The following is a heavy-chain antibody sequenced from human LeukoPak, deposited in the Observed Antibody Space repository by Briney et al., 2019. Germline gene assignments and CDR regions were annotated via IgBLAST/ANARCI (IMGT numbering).Heavy chain of an antibody. CDR3: ARGDNWNYGDSLDY. CDR2: IIPIFGTA. CDR1: GGTFISYA. Sequence: SVKVSCKASGGTFISYAISWVRQAPGQGREWMGRIIPIFGTANYAQKFQGRVTITTDESTSTAYMELCSLRSEDTAVYYCARGDNWNYGDSLDYWGQGTLVTVSS. J-gene: IGHJ4*02. D-gene: IGHD1-7*01. V-gene: IGHV1-69*05.